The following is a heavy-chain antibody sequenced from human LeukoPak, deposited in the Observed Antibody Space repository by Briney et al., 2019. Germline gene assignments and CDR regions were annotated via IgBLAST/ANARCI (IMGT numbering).Heavy chain of an antibody. J-gene: IGHJ5*02. D-gene: IGHD1-26*01. CDR2: ISGSGGST. Sequence: FRIDSKSRRWLHHESGKGLEWVSAISGSGGSTYYADSVKGRFTIARDNSKNTLYLQMNSLRAEDTAVYYCAKDESYWFDPWGQGTLVTVSS. CDR3: AKDESYWFDP. V-gene: IGHV3-23*01. CDR1: FRIDSKS.